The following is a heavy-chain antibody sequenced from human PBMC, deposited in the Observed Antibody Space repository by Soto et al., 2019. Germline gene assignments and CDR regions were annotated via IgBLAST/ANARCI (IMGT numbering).Heavy chain of an antibody. J-gene: IGHJ4*02. Sequence: GGSLRLSCAASGFTFSDHYMDWVRQAPGKGLEWVGRTRNKSKSYTTEYAASVKGRFTISRDDSKNSLYLQMNSLKTEDTAVYYCARVRGGSWFYFDFWGQGTLVTVSS. CDR1: GFTFSDHY. CDR2: TRNKSKSYTT. V-gene: IGHV3-72*01. CDR3: ARVRGGSWFYFDF. D-gene: IGHD6-13*01.